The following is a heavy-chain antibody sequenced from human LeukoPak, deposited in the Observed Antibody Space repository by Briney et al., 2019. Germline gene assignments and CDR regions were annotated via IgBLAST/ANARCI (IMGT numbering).Heavy chain of an antibody. V-gene: IGHV4-59*12. CDR2: IYYSGST. CDR1: GGSISSYY. J-gene: IGHJ4*02. D-gene: IGHD5-18*01. CDR3: ARVSYSSGAPHFDY. Sequence: SETLSLTCTVSGGSISSYYWSWIRQPPGKGLEWIGYIYYSGSTNYNPSLKSRVTISVDTSKNQFSLKLSSVTAADTAVYYCARVSYSSGAPHFDYWGQGTLVTVSS.